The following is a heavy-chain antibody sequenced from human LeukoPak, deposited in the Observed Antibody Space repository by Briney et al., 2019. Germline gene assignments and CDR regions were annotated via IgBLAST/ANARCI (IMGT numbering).Heavy chain of an antibody. J-gene: IGHJ6*02. Sequence: PGGSLRLSCEASGFTFDDFGMSWVRQAPGKGLEWVSGINWNGGRTGYAESVKGRFTISRDNSKNTLYLQMNSLRAEDTAVYYCARGGKQWLEDYYYYYGMDVWGQGTTVTVSS. D-gene: IGHD6-19*01. CDR3: ARGGKQWLEDYYYYYGMDV. CDR2: INWNGGRT. CDR1: GFTFDDFG. V-gene: IGHV3-20*04.